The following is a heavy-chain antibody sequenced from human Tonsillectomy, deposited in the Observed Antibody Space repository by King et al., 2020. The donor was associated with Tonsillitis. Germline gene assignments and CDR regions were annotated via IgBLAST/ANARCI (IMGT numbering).Heavy chain of an antibody. CDR1: GFTFSSYA. CDR2: ISYDGYNK. Sequence: VQLVESGGGVVQPGRSLRLSCAASGFTFSSYAMDWVRQAPGKGLEWVAVISYDGYNKYYADSVKGRFTISRDNSKNTLYLQMNSLRAEDTAVYYCARESRETKGWYFEYWGQGTLVTVSS. V-gene: IGHV3-30-3*01. J-gene: IGHJ4*02. D-gene: IGHD6-19*01. CDR3: ARESRETKGWYFEY.